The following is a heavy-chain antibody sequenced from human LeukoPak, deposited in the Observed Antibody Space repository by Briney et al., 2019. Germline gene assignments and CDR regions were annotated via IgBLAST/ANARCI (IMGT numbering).Heavy chain of an antibody. D-gene: IGHD3-10*01. CDR1: QFTFYGSW. Sequence: GGSLRLSCADSQFTFYGSWMTSVRQAPGKGLEWVANMDPTGSQKRYVDSVKGRFTISKDNPGASLYLDMHSLRAEDTPIYYCAIRTSVKYWGAGTLVTVSS. V-gene: IGHV3-7*01. CDR2: MDPTGSQK. J-gene: IGHJ4*02. CDR3: AIRTSVKY.